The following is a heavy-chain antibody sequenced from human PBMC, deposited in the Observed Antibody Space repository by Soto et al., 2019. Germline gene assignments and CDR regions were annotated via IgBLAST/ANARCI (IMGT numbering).Heavy chain of an antibody. D-gene: IGHD1-20*01. J-gene: IGHJ3*02. Sequence: QLQLQESGSGLVKPSQTLSLTCAVSGGSISSGGYSWSWIRQPPGKGLEWIGYIYHSGSTYYNPSLKRRVTLAVDRSEDQFCLKLSYLTAAVTAVYSGATAHGMGWGAFAIGGRGKMGTVSS. V-gene: IGHV4-30-2*01. CDR2: IYHSGST. CDR3: ATAHGMGWGAFAI. CDR1: GGSISSGGYS.